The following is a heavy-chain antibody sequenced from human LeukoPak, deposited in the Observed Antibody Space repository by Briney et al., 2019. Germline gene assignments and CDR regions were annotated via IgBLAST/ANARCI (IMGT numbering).Heavy chain of an antibody. CDR3: ARASIIVVVPAADYFDY. D-gene: IGHD2-2*01. J-gene: IGHJ4*02. V-gene: IGHV3-20*04. CDR1: GFTFDDYG. CDR2: INWNGGST. Sequence: PGGSLRLFCAASGFTFDDYGMSWVRQAPGKGLEWVSGINWNGGSTGYADSVKGRFTISRDNAKNSLYLQMNSLRAEDTAVYYCARASIIVVVPAADYFDYWGQGTLVTVSS.